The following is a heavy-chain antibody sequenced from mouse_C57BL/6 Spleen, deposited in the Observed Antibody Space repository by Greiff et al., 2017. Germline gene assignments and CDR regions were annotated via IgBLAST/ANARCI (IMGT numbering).Heavy chain of an antibody. D-gene: IGHD1-1*01. CDR2: IDPSDSYT. V-gene: IGHV1-50*01. CDR1: GYTFTSYW. J-gene: IGHJ2*01. CDR3: ARADYGSRFDY. Sequence: VQLQQPGAELVKPGASVKLSCKASGYTFTSYWMQWVKQRPGQGLEWIGEIDPSDSYTNYNQKFKGKATLTVDTSSSTAYMQLSSLTSEDSAVYYCARADYGSRFDYWGQGTTLTVAS.